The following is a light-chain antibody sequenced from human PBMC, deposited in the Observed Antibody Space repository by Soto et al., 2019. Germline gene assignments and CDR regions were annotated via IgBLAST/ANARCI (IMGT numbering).Light chain of an antibody. CDR1: QRCLYSSNNKNY. CDR3: QQYYSTPWT. V-gene: IGKV4-1*01. Sequence: DIVLTQSPDSLSVSLGERAAINCRCRQRCLYSSNNKNYLAWYQQKPGQPPKLLIYWASTRESGVPDRFSGSGSGTDFTLTISSLQAEDVAVYYCQQYYSTPWTFGQGTKVDIK. CDR2: WAS. J-gene: IGKJ1*01.